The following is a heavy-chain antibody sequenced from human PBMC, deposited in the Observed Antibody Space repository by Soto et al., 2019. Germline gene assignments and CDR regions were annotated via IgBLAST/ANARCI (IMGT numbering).Heavy chain of an antibody. Sequence: SEALSLTCTVSVGSISSYYWSWIRQPRGKGLEWIGYIYYSGSTNYNPSLKSRVTISVDTSKNQFSLKLSSVTAADTAVYYCARQMSYCSGGSCYPTYYFDYWGQGTLVTVSS. CDR1: VGSISSYY. J-gene: IGHJ4*02. CDR2: IYYSGST. V-gene: IGHV4-59*08. CDR3: ARQMSYCSGGSCYPTYYFDY. D-gene: IGHD2-15*01.